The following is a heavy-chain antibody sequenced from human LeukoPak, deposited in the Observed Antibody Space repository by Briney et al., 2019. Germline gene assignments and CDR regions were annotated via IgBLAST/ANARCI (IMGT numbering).Heavy chain of an antibody. D-gene: IGHD3-10*01. CDR1: GFTFSSYA. J-gene: IGHJ4*02. CDR3: AKDYYGSGSYSYYFDY. CDR2: ISGSGGST. V-gene: IGHV3-23*01. Sequence: PGGSLRLSCAASGFTFSSYAMSWVRQAPGKGLEWVSAISGSGGSTYYADSVKGRFTTSRDNSKNTLYLQMNSLRAEDTAVYYCAKDYYGSGSYSYYFDYWGQGTLVTVSS.